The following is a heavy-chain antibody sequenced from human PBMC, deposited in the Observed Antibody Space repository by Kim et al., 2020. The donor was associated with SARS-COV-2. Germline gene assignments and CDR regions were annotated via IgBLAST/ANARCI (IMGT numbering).Heavy chain of an antibody. CDR1: GGSISSSNW. CDR3: ARDLEYSYGFDY. J-gene: IGHJ4*02. CDR2: IYHSGST. V-gene: IGHV4-4*02. Sequence: SETLSLTCAVSGGSISSSNWWSWVRQPPGKGLQWIGEIYHSGSTNYNPSLKSRVTISVDKSKNQFSLKLSSVTAADTAVYYCARDLEYSYGFDYWGQGTLVTVSS. D-gene: IGHD5-18*01.